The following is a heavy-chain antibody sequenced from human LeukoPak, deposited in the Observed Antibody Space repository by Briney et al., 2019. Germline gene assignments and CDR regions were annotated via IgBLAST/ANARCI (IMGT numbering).Heavy chain of an antibody. CDR3: ARAWYYGSGSYYTFDY. CDR2: ISSNGGTT. D-gene: IGHD3-10*01. J-gene: IGHJ4*02. CDR1: GFSFIHYA. V-gene: IGHV3-64*01. Sequence: GGSLRLSCAASGFSFIHYAMHWVRQAPGKGLEYVSAISSNGGTTSYANSVKGRFTISRDNSKNTLYLQMGSLRDEDMAVYYCARAWYYGSGSYYTFDYWGQGTLVTVSS.